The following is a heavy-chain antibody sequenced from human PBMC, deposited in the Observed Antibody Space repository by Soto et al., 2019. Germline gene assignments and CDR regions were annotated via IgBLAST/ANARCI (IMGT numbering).Heavy chain of an antibody. Sequence: QVQLVQSGAEVKKPGSSVKVSCKASGGTFSSYAISWVRQAPGQGLEWMGGIIPIFGTANYAQKFQGRVTITADEATGTAYLELSSLRSEDTAVYYCAREIDYYDSSGYYRRYYYYGMDVCGQGTTVTVSS. CDR2: IIPIFGTA. D-gene: IGHD3-22*01. V-gene: IGHV1-69*01. J-gene: IGHJ6*02. CDR3: AREIDYYDSSGYYRRYYYYGMDV. CDR1: GGTFSSYA.